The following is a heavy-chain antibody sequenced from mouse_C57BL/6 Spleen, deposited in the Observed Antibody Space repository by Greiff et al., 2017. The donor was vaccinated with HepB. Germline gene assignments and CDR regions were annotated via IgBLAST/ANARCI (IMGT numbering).Heavy chain of an antibody. D-gene: IGHD3-2*02. V-gene: IGHV1-50*01. Sequence: QVQLQQPGAELVKPGASVKLSCKASGYTFTSYWMQWVKQRPGQGLEWIGEIDPSDSYTNYNQKFKGKATLTVDTSSSTAYMQLSSLTSEDSAVYYCARSDGSGPFAYWGKGTLVTVSA. CDR1: GYTFTSYW. CDR3: ARSDGSGPFAY. CDR2: IDPSDSYT. J-gene: IGHJ3*01.